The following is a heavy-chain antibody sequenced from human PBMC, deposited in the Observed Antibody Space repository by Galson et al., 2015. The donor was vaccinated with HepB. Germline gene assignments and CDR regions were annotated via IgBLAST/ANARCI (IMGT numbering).Heavy chain of an antibody. V-gene: IGHV1-46*01. CDR3: ARDLVDYGGNW. J-gene: IGHJ4*02. D-gene: IGHD4-23*01. CDR2: INPSGGST. Sequence: SCKASGYTFTSYYMHWVRQAPGQGLEWMGIINPSGGSTSYAQKFQGRVTMTRDTSTSTVYMELSSLRSVDTAVYYCARDLVDYGGNWWGQGTLVTVSS. CDR1: GYTFTSYY.